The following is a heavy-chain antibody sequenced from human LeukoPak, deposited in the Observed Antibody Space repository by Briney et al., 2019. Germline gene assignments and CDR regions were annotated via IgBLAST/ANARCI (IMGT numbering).Heavy chain of an antibody. Sequence: PGGSLRLSCAASGFTFSSYAMSWVRQAPGKGLEWVSAISGSGGSTYYADSVKGRFTISRDNSKNTLYLQMNSLRAEDTAVYYCAKTAETNNYDFWSGYYFASTDNWFDPWGQGTLVTVSS. V-gene: IGHV3-23*01. D-gene: IGHD3-3*01. CDR2: ISGSGGST. J-gene: IGHJ5*02. CDR1: GFTFSSYA. CDR3: AKTAETNNYDFWSGYYFASTDNWFDP.